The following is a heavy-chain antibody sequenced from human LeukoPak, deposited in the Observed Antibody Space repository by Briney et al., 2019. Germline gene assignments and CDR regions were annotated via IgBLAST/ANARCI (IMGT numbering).Heavy chain of an antibody. CDR3: ARVTSNPGGYYGMDV. CDR1: GFTFSSYS. J-gene: IGHJ6*02. CDR2: ISSSSSYI. Sequence: TTGGSLRLSCAASGFTFSSYSMNWVRQAPGKGLEWVSSISSSSSYIYYADSVKGRFTISRDNAKNSLYLQMNSLRAEDTAVYYCARVTSNPGGYYGMDVWGQGTTVTVSS. D-gene: IGHD1-14*01. V-gene: IGHV3-21*01.